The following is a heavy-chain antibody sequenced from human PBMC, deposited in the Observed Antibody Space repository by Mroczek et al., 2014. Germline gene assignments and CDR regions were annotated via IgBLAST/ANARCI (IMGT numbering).Heavy chain of an antibody. CDR3: AREGGMTTVTLYYGMDV. CDR1: GFTFSSYA. J-gene: IGHJ6*02. V-gene: IGHV3-30-3*01. Sequence: QVQLVESGGGVVQPGRSLRLSCAASGFTFSSYAMHWVRQAPGKGLEWVAVISYDGSNKYYADSVKGRFTISRDNSKNTLYLQMNSLRAEDTAVYYCAREGGMTTVTLYYGMDVWGQGTTVTVSS. CDR2: ISYDGSNK. D-gene: IGHD4-17*01.